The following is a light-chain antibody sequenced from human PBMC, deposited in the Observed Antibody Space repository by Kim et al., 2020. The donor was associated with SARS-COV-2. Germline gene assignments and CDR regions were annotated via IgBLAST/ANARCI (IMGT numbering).Light chain of an antibody. CDR3: QGWDSSSDNLV. Sequence: APGKTATRTGGGDNIATKTVHWYQQKQGQAPVVDIHYDTDRPSGIRERFSGSNSGNTANLTISRVEAGDEADYYCQGWDSSSDNLVFGGGTKLTVL. J-gene: IGLJ3*02. V-gene: IGLV3-21*04. CDR1: NIATKT. CDR2: YDT.